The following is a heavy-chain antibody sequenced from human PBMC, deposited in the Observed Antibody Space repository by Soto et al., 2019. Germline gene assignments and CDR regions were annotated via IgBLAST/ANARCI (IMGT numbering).Heavy chain of an antibody. Sequence: QVQLVQSGAEVKKPGSSVKVSCKASGGTFSSYAISWVRQAPGQGLEWMGGIIPIFGTANYAQKFQGRVTITADESTSTAYMELSSLRSEDTAVYYCARLPAPRRLWFGELLSPYYYGMDVWGQGTTVTVSS. CDR2: IIPIFGTA. V-gene: IGHV1-69*12. D-gene: IGHD3-10*01. J-gene: IGHJ6*02. CDR3: ARLPAPRRLWFGELLSPYYYGMDV. CDR1: GGTFSSYA.